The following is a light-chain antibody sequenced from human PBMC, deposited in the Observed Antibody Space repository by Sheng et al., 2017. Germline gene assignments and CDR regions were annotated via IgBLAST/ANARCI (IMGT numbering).Light chain of an antibody. J-gene: IGKJ3*01. V-gene: IGKV3-20*01. CDR2: GAS. CDR3: QQYGSSPL. CDR1: QSVSSSH. Sequence: EIVLTQSPGTLSLSPGERATLSCRASQSVSSSHLAWYQQKPGQAPRLLIYGASSRATGIPDRFSGSGSGTDFTLSISRLEPEDFAVYYCQQYGSSPLFGPGTKVDIK.